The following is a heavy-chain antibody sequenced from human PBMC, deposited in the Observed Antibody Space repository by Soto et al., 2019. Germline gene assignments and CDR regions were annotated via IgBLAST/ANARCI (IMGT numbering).Heavy chain of an antibody. CDR3: AKGGEYSSSAEFDY. D-gene: IGHD6-6*01. J-gene: IGHJ4*02. CDR2: ISGSGGGT. CDR1: GFTFSSYA. Sequence: GGSLRLSCAASGFTFSSYAMSWVRQAPGKGLEWVSAISGSGGGTYYADSVKGRFTISRDNSKNTLYLQMNSLRAEDTAVYYCAKGGEYSSSAEFDYWGQGTLVTVSS. V-gene: IGHV3-23*01.